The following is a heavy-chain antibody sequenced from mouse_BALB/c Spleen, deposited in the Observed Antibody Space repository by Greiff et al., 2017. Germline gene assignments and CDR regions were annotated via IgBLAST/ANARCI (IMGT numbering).Heavy chain of an antibody. V-gene: IGHV1S22*01. CDR3: TRVRVIYDGVAWFAY. CDR2: IYPGSGST. D-gene: IGHD2-3*01. Sequence: LQQPGSELVRPGASVKLSFKASGYTFTSYWMHWVKQRPGQGLEWIGNIYPGSGSTNYDEKFKSKATLTVDTSSSTAYMQLSSLTSEDSAVYYCTRVRVIYDGVAWFAYWGQGTLVTVSA. CDR1: GYTFTSYW. J-gene: IGHJ3*01.